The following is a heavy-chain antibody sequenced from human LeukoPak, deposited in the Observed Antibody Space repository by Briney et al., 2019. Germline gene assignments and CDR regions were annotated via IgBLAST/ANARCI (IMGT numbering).Heavy chain of an antibody. V-gene: IGHV4-34*01. CDR1: GGSFSGYY. Sequence: PSETLSLTCAVYGGSFSGYYWSWIRQPPGKGLEWIGEINHSGSTNYNPSLKSRVTISVDTSKNQFSLKLSSVTAADTAVYCCARFRQNYYYDSSGQYYFDYWGQGTLVTVSS. CDR3: ARFRQNYYYDSSGQYYFDY. J-gene: IGHJ4*02. CDR2: INHSGST. D-gene: IGHD3-22*01.